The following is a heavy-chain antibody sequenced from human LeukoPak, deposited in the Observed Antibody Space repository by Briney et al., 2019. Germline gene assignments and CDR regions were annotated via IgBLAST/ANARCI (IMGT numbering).Heavy chain of an antibody. V-gene: IGHV3-23*01. J-gene: IGHJ4*02. CDR2: ISASDDST. CDR1: GFTFSSYA. CDR3: AKGFFAPFDY. Sequence: GGSLRLSCAASGFTFSSYAMTWVRQAPGKGLEWVSVISASDDSTYYADSVKGRFTISRDNSKNTVYLQMNNLRAEDTAVYYCAKGFFAPFDYWGQGTLVTVSS.